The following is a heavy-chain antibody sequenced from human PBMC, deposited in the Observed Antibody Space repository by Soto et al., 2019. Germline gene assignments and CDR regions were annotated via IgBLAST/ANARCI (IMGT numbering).Heavy chain of an antibody. CDR1: GYSFTSLD. V-gene: IGHV1-8*01. D-gene: IGHD1-26*01. J-gene: IGHJ4*02. CDR3: ARGVAAGVDY. CDR2: MQPSSGRT. Sequence: QVQLVQSGAEVREPGASVKVSCTASGYSFTSLDINWVRQTTGQGLEWMGWMQPSSGRTGYAQKFQGRVTMTRDTSINTAYMELSSLASDDTAFEYCARGVAAGVDYWGQGTLVTVSS.